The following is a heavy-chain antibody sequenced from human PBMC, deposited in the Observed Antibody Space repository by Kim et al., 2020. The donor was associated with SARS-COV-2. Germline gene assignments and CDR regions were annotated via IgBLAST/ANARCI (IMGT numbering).Heavy chain of an antibody. V-gene: IGHV4-39*01. D-gene: IGHD6-19*01. CDR2: IYYSGST. J-gene: IGHJ5*02. CDR3: VQGLPGPWFDP. CDR1: GGSISSSSYY. Sequence: SETLSLTCTVSGGSISSSSYYWGWIRQPPGKGLEWIGSIYYSGSTYYNPSLKSRVTISVDTSKNQFSLKLSSVTAADTAVYYCVQGLPGPWFDPWGQGTLVTVSS.